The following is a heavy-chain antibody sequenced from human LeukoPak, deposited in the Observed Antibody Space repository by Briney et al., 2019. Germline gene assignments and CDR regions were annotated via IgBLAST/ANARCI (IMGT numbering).Heavy chain of an antibody. CDR3: ARRHCTSSSCYFDY. CDR2: IYTSEST. D-gene: IGHD2-15*01. J-gene: IGHJ4*02. Sequence: PSETLSLTCTVSGGSISSFYWNWIRQPAGKGLEWVGRIYTSESTKYNPSLKSRVTMSVDTSKNQFSLKLSSVTAADTAVYYCARRHCTSSSCYFDYWGQGILVTVSS. V-gene: IGHV4-4*07. CDR1: GGSISSFY.